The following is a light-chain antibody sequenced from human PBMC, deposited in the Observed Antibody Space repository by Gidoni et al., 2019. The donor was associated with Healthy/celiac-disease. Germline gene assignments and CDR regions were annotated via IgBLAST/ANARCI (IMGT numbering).Light chain of an antibody. CDR1: RSDVGGYDY. Sequence: QSALTPPASVSGSPGPAITISCTGTRSDVGGYDYVSWYQQHPGKAPKLMIYDVSNRPSGVSNRFSGSKSGNTASLTISGLQAEDEADYYCSSYTSSSTQVFGTGTKVTVL. V-gene: IGLV2-14*03. J-gene: IGLJ1*01. CDR2: DVS. CDR3: SSYTSSSTQV.